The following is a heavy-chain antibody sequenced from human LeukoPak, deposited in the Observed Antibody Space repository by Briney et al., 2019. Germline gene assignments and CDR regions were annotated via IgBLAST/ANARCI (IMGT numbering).Heavy chain of an antibody. J-gene: IGHJ4*02. CDR2: IKSKTDGGTT. D-gene: IGHD5-18*01. V-gene: IGHV3-15*01. Sequence: PGGSVRLSCAASGFTFSNAWMSWVRQAPGKGLEWVGPIKSKTDGGTTDYAAPVKGRFTISRDDSKNTLYLQMNSLKTEDTAVYYCTTGDNYGFYYFDYWGQGTLVTVSS. CDR3: TTGDNYGFYYFDY. CDR1: GFTFSNAW.